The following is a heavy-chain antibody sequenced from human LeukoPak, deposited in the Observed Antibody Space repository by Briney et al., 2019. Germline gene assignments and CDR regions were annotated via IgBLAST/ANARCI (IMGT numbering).Heavy chain of an antibody. D-gene: IGHD3-22*01. CDR1: GGTFSSYA. CDR3: ARDPDDSSGYYR. V-gene: IGHV1-69*01. CDR2: IIPIFGTA. J-gene: IGHJ5*02. Sequence: VASVKVSCKASGGTFSSYAISWVRQAPGQGLEWMGGIIPIFGTANYAQKFQGRVTITADESTSTAYMELSSLRSEDTAVYYCARDPDDSSGYYRWGQGTLVTVSS.